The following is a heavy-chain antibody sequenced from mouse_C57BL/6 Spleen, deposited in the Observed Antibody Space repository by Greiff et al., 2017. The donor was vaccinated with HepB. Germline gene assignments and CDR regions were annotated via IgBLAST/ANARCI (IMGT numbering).Heavy chain of an antibody. CDR3: ARAATERDYAMDY. J-gene: IGHJ4*01. CDR2: ISSGSSTI. CDR1: GFTFSDYG. Sequence: EVKLVESGGGLVKPGGSLKLSCAASGFTFSDYGMHWVRQAPEKGLEWVAYISSGSSTIYYADTGKGRFTISRDNAKNTLFLQMTSLRSEDTAMYDWARAATERDYAMDYWGQGTSVTVSS. V-gene: IGHV5-17*01.